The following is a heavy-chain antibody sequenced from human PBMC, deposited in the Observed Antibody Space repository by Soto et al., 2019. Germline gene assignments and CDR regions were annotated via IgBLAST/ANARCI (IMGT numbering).Heavy chain of an antibody. Sequence: SETLSLTCTVSGGSISSYYWSWIRQPPGKGLEWIGYMYNTGSTIYNPSLKSRVTISVDTSKNQYSKKLNSVTAADTAVYYCARDLWGYCGADCYPLDVWGQGTTVT. CDR3: ARDLWGYCGADCYPLDV. J-gene: IGHJ6*02. D-gene: IGHD2-21*02. CDR1: GGSISSYY. CDR2: MYNTGST. V-gene: IGHV4-59*01.